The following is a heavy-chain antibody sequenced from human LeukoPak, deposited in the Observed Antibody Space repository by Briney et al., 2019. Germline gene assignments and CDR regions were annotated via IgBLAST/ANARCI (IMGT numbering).Heavy chain of an antibody. CDR1: GGSISRGGYY. V-gene: IGHV4-30-2*01. CDR3: ARADDGRTDFGVVTRHDY. J-gene: IGHJ4*02. D-gene: IGHD3-3*01. CDR2: IYHSGST. Sequence: SETLSLTCTVSGGSISRGGYYWSWIRQPPGKGLEWIGYIYHSGSTYYNPSLKSRVTISVDRSKNQFSLKLSSVTAADTAVYYCARADDGRTDFGVVTRHDYWGQGTLVTVAS.